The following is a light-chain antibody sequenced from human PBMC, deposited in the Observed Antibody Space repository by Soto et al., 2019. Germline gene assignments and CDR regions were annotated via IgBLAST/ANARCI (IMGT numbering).Light chain of an antibody. CDR3: QTYNSYSEA. Sequence: DIQMTQSPSTLSGSVGDRVTITCRASQTISSWLAWYQQKPGKAPKLLIYKASTLKSGVPSRFSGSGSGTVFTLTLSSLQPDDFATYYCQTYNSYSEAFGQGSQVEIK. CDR1: QTISSW. CDR2: KAS. J-gene: IGKJ1*01. V-gene: IGKV1-5*03.